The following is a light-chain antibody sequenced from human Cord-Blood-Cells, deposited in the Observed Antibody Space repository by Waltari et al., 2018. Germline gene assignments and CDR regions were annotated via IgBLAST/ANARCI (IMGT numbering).Light chain of an antibody. CDR3: CSYAGSSNVV. V-gene: IGLV2-23*01. Sequence: QSALTQPASVSGSPGQSITISCTGTSSDVGSYNLVSWYQQHPGKAPKLMIYEGSKRPSGVSNRFSGSKSGNTASLTISGLHAEDEADYYCCSYAGSSNVVFGGGTKLTVL. J-gene: IGLJ2*01. CDR2: EGS. CDR1: SSDVGSYNL.